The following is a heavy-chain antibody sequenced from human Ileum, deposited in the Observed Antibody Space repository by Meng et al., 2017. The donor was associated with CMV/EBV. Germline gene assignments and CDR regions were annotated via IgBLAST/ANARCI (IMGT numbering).Heavy chain of an antibody. CDR2: ISRCNGKP. Sequence: SSYTINTDGVSGLRQAQGRGLEWMRRISRCNGKPNYTQKRRGRVTMTTDKYTSKAYMELRRLRSDDTAMYYCARGSYYESSAYFIYWGQGTLVTVSS. CDR1: SYTINTDG. J-gene: IGHJ4*02. D-gene: IGHD3-22*01. V-gene: IGHV1-18*01. CDR3: ARGSYYESSAYFIY.